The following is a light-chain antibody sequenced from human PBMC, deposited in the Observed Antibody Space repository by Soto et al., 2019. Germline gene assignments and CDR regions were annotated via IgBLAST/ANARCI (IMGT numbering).Light chain of an antibody. V-gene: IGKV1-5*03. J-gene: IGKJ1*01. CDR2: KAS. CDR3: QQYNSYSRT. Sequence: DIQMSQCPSTLSGSVGDRVTITCRASQTISSWLAWYQQKPGKAPKLLIYKASTLKSGVPSRFSGSGSGTEFTLTISSLQPDDFATYYCQQYNSYSRTFGQGTKVDI. CDR1: QTISSW.